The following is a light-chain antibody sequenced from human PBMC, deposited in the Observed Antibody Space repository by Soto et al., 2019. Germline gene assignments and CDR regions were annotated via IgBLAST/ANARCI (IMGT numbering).Light chain of an antibody. V-gene: IGKV1-39*01. CDR2: AAS. Sequence: DIQMTQSPSSLSASVGDRVTITCRASQSISSYLNWYQQKPGKAPKLLIYAASSLQSGVPSRFSGSGSGTDFTLTISSLQPEDFATYYCQQSYSPLLTFGGGPKVEIK. CDR1: QSISSY. J-gene: IGKJ4*01. CDR3: QQSYSPLLT.